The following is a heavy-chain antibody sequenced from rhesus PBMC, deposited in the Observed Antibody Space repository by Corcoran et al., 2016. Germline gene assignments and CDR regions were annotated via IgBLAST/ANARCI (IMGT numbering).Heavy chain of an antibody. D-gene: IGHD6-43*01. Sequence: QVQLQESGPGLLKPSETLSLTCAVSGGSISDSYRWSWIRQPPGKGLEWIGYIYGSSTSTNYNPSLKCRVTISKDTSKNQFSLKLSSVTAADTAVYYCARDKAAARNFDYWGQGVLVTVSS. CDR2: IYGSSTST. V-gene: IGHV4S10*01. CDR3: ARDKAAARNFDY. CDR1: GGSISDSYR. J-gene: IGHJ4*01.